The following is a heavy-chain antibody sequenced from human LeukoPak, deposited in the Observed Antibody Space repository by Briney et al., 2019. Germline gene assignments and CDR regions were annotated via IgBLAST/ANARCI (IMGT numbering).Heavy chain of an antibody. D-gene: IGHD3-10*01. Sequence: KPSETLSLTCAVYGGSFSGYYWSWIRQPPGKGLEWIGEINHSGSTNYNPSPKSRVTISVDTSKNQFSLKLSSVTAADTAVYYRASPQSSTYYYGSGSYYTRAFDIWGQGTMVTVSS. CDR3: ASPQSSTYYYGSGSYYTRAFDI. CDR1: GGSFSGYY. V-gene: IGHV4-34*01. CDR2: INHSGST. J-gene: IGHJ3*02.